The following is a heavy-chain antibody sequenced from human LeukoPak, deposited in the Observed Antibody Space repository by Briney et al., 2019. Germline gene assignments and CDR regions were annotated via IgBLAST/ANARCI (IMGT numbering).Heavy chain of an antibody. J-gene: IGHJ4*02. CDR1: GGSISSAGYS. CDR2: IYHSGST. D-gene: IGHD6-13*01. Sequence: SETLSLTCAVSGGSISSAGYSWSWIRQPPGKGLEWIGYIYHSGSTYYNSSLKSRVTISVDRSKNQFSLKLTSVTAADTAVYYCASTRRGAAALDYWGQGTLVTVSS. V-gene: IGHV4-30-2*01. CDR3: ASTRRGAAALDY.